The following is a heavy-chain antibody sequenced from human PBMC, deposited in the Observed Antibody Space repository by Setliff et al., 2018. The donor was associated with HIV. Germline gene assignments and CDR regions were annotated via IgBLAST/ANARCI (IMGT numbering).Heavy chain of an antibody. CDR2: MNPNSGNR. CDR1: GYTFTSYY. J-gene: IGHJ4*02. V-gene: IGHV1-8*03. Sequence: ASVKVSCKASGYTFTSYYMHWVRQATGQGLEWMGWMNPNSGNRGYAQKFQGRVTISRNTSISTAYMELSGLRSEDTAVYYCARGRGRYYDSGTTDYWGQGTLVTVSS. D-gene: IGHD3-22*01. CDR3: ARGRGRYYDSGTTDY.